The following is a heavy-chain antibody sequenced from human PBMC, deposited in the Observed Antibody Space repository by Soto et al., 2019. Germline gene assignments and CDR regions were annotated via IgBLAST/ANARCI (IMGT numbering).Heavy chain of an antibody. J-gene: IGHJ4*02. CDR1: RFTFSSYG. D-gene: IGHD1-7*01. CDR2: VWHDGETK. V-gene: IGHV3-30*02. Sequence: GGSLRLSCVTSRFTFSSYGMHWVRQAPGKGLEWVAVVWHDGETKYYADSVRGRFSISRDDFKKTLYLHMHSLRAEDTAVYYCTKDGPFRSSDSWNYDFDYWGRGTLVTVSS. CDR3: TKDGPFRSSDSWNYDFDY.